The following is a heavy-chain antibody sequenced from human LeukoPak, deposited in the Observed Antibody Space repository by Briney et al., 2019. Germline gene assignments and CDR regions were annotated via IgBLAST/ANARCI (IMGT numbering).Heavy chain of an antibody. CDR3: ARIRVSQLERRGPKTDYYYYGMDV. D-gene: IGHD1-1*01. Sequence: GGSLRLSCAASGFTFSSYAMSWVRQAPGKGLEWVSAISGSGGSTYYADSVKGRFTISRDNSKNTLYLQMNSLRAEDTAVYYCARIRVSQLERRGPKTDYYYYGMDVWGQGTTVTVSS. CDR1: GFTFSSYA. J-gene: IGHJ6*02. CDR2: ISGSGGST. V-gene: IGHV3-23*01.